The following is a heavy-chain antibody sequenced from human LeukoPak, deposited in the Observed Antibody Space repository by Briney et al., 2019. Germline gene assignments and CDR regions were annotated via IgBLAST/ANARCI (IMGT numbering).Heavy chain of an antibody. CDR3: ASYGDYYGMDV. CDR2: IYYSGST. J-gene: IGHJ6*02. CDR1: GGSISSGDYY. V-gene: IGHV4-30-4*01. Sequence: PSETLSLTCTVSGGSISSGDYYWSWIRQPPGKGLEWIGYIYYSGSTYYNPSLKSRVTISVDTPKNQFSLKLSSVTAADTAVYYCASYGDYYGMDVWGQGTTVTVSS. D-gene: IGHD3-10*01.